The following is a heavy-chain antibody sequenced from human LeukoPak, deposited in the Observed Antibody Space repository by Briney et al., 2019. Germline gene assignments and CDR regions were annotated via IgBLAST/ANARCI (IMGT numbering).Heavy chain of an antibody. J-gene: IGHJ6*04. CDR1: GGSFSGYY. V-gene: IGHV4-34*01. CDR2: INHSGST. Sequence: SETLSLTCAVYGGSFSGYYWSWIRQPPGKGLEWIGEINHSGSTNYNPSLKSRVTISVDTSKNQFSLKLSSVTAADTAVYYCARGQTGKYCSGGSCYRYYYYGMDVWGKGTTVTVSS. D-gene: IGHD2-15*01. CDR3: ARGQTGKYCSGGSCYRYYYYGMDV.